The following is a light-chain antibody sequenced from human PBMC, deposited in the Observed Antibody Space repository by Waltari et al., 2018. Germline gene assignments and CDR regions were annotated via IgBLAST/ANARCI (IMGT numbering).Light chain of an antibody. V-gene: IGLV7-46*01. Sequence: QAVVTQEPSLTVSPGWTITLTCDSSPGTVSSCHYPYWFQQKPAQAPRPMIYDTTNRQSWTPDRFSCSLLGGKAALTLSGAQPEDEADYDCLLSYGRARVFGGGTKLTVL. CDR2: DTT. CDR1: PGTVSSCHY. CDR3: LLSYGRARV. J-gene: IGLJ3*02.